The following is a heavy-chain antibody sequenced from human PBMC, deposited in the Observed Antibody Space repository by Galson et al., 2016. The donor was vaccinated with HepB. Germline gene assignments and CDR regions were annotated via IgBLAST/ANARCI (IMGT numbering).Heavy chain of an antibody. CDR3: AREARRDGYNLDY. Sequence: SVKVSCKASGYTFTVYYIQWVRQAPGQGLEWMGRINPNSGRTNYPQRFQGRVNMTRDTSINTVYMELTSLRSDDTAVYYCAREARRDGYNLDYWGQGTLVTVSS. CDR2: INPNSGRT. D-gene: IGHD5-24*01. V-gene: IGHV1-2*06. J-gene: IGHJ4*02. CDR1: GYTFTVYY.